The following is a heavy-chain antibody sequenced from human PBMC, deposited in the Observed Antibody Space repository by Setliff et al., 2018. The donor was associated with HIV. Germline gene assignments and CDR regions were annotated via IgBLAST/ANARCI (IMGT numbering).Heavy chain of an antibody. Sequence: KTSETLSLTCAVSGGSISSGSYYWGWIRQPPGKGLEWIGSIYYTGSTYYNPSLKSRVTISVDTSKNQFSLKLSSVAAADTAVYYCASSSPQLSGYWYYFDYWGQGTLVTVS. CDR1: GGSISSGSYY. D-gene: IGHD3-22*01. CDR2: IYYTGST. CDR3: ASSSPQLSGYWYYFDY. J-gene: IGHJ4*02. V-gene: IGHV4-39*07.